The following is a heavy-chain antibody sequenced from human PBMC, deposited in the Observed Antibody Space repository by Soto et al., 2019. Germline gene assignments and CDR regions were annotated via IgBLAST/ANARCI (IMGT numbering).Heavy chain of an antibody. CDR1: GFSFSSYA. Sequence: GGSLRLSCAASGFSFSSYAMSWVRQAPGKGLEWVSAISGSGGSTNYADSVKGRFTISRDNSKNTLYLQMNSLTAEDTALYYCAKDIVILPGAIFRVPYGMEVWGQGTTVTVSS. D-gene: IGHD2-2*02. CDR3: AKDIVILPGAIFRVPYGMEV. V-gene: IGHV3-23*01. J-gene: IGHJ6*02. CDR2: ISGSGGST.